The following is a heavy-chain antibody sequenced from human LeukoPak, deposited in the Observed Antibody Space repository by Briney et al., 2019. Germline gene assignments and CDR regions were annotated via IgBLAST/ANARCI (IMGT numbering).Heavy chain of an antibody. D-gene: IGHD6-25*01. V-gene: IGHV3-30*04. CDR1: GFTFSSYA. Sequence: GGSLRLSCAASGFTFSSYAMHWVRQAPGKGLECVAVISFDGSYKYYADSVKGRFTISRDNSKNTLYLQMNSLRAEDTAVYYCARDGGYAGDYWGQGTLVTVSS. CDR3: ARDGGYAGDY. J-gene: IGHJ4*02. CDR2: ISFDGSYK.